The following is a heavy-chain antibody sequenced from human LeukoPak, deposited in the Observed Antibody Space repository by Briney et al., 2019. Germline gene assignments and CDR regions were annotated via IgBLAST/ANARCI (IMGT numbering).Heavy chain of an antibody. CDR3: ARKYSSGWKLSVSQD. V-gene: IGHV1-8*01. CDR1: GYTFTSYD. J-gene: IGHJ1*01. Sequence: ASVKVSCKASGYTFTSYDINWVRQATGQGLEWMGWMNPISGNTGYAQKFQGRVTMTRNTSISTAYMELSSLRSEDTAVYYCARKYSSGWKLSVSQDWGQGTWSPYPQ. D-gene: IGHD6-19*01. CDR2: MNPISGNT.